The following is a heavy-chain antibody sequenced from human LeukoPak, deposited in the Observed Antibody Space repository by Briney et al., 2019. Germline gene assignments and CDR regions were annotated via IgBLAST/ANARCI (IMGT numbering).Heavy chain of an antibody. CDR3: AKDISSRLIAAAGRGYFDY. CDR1: GFTFSSYW. CDR2: IKQDGSEK. D-gene: IGHD6-13*01. Sequence: GGSLRLSCAASGFTFSSYWMSWVRQAPGKGLEWVANIKQDGSEKYYVDSVKGRFTISRDNAKNSLYLQMNSLRAEDTALYYCAKDISSRLIAAAGRGYFDYWGQGTLVTVSS. V-gene: IGHV3-7*03. J-gene: IGHJ4*02.